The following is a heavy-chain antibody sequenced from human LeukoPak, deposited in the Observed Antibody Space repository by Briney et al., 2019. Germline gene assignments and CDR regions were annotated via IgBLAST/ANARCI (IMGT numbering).Heavy chain of an antibody. CDR1: GFTFSNYG. CDR3: ARGSRFGVVGRDAFDI. CDR2: ISISSNYI. Sequence: GGSLRPSCAASGFTFSNYGMHWVRQAPGKGLEWVSSISISSNYIYYADSVKGRFTISRDNAKNSLYLQMNSLRAEDTAVYYCARGSRFGVVGRDAFDIWGQGTMVTVSS. J-gene: IGHJ3*02. D-gene: IGHD3-3*01. V-gene: IGHV3-21*01.